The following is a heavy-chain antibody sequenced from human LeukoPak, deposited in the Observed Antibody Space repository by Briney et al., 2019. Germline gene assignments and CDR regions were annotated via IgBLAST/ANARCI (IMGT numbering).Heavy chain of an antibody. CDR1: GFTFSGHA. J-gene: IGHJ4*02. V-gene: IGHV3-30*18. CDR2: ISYDGSNK. CDR3: AKDFGEYGDY. Sequence: PGGSLRLSCAASGFTFSGHAMNWVRQAPGKGLEWVAVISYDGSNKYYADSVKGRFTISRDNSKNTLYLQMNSLRAEDTAVYYCAKDFGEYGDYWGQGTLVTVSS. D-gene: IGHD3-10*01.